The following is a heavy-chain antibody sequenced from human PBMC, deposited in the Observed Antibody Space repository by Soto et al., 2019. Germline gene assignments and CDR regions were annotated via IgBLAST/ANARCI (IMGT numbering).Heavy chain of an antibody. Sequence: PSETLSLTCSVSGVSISYYYWSWIRQPPGKGLEWIGYVYYSGATNYNPSLKSRITMSVDMSKNQFSLKVSSVTAADTAVYYCARQGFSYGENYFDPWGQGILVTVSS. D-gene: IGHD5-18*01. J-gene: IGHJ5*02. CDR2: VYYSGAT. CDR3: ARQGFSYGENYFDP. V-gene: IGHV4-59*01. CDR1: GVSISYYY.